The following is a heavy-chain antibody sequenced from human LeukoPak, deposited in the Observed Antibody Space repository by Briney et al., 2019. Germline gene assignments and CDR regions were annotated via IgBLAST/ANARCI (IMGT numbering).Heavy chain of an antibody. Sequence: GGSLRLSCAASGLTFSSYGMHWVRQAPGKGLEWVAFIRYDGSNKYYADSVKGRFTISRDNSKNTLYLQMNSLRAEDTAVYYCAKGGLVDFWSGYLLPDYWGQGTLVTVSS. CDR1: GLTFSSYG. J-gene: IGHJ4*02. CDR2: IRYDGSNK. V-gene: IGHV3-30*02. CDR3: AKGGLVDFWSGYLLPDY. D-gene: IGHD3-3*01.